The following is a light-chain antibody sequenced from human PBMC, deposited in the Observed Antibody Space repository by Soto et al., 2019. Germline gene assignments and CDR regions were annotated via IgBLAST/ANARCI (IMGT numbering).Light chain of an antibody. J-gene: IGKJ2*01. CDR2: GAS. CDR1: QSVSSN. V-gene: IGKV3-15*01. Sequence: EIVMTQSPAPLSVSPGERATLSCRASQSVSSNLAWYQQKPGQAPRLLIYGASTRATGIPARFSGSGSGTEFTLTISSLQSEDFAVYYCQQYNYWPPYTFGQGTKLEIK. CDR3: QQYNYWPPYT.